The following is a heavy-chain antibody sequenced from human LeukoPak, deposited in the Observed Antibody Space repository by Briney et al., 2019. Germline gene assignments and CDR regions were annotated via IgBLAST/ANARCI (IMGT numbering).Heavy chain of an antibody. CDR2: IYHSGST. Sequence: SETLSLTCAVSGGSISSGGYSWGWIRQPPGKGLEWIGYIYHSGSTYYNPSLKSRVTISVDRSKNQFSLKLSSVTAADTAVYYCARAFRARAFDYWGQGTLVTVSS. D-gene: IGHD3-16*01. V-gene: IGHV4-30-2*01. CDR3: ARAFRARAFDY. J-gene: IGHJ4*02. CDR1: GGSISSGGYS.